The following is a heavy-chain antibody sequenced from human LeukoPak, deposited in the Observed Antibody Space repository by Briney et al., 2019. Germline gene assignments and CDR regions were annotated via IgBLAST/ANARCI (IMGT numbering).Heavy chain of an antibody. D-gene: IGHD3-10*01. CDR3: ASSAGRLWFGELSR. J-gene: IGHJ4*02. Sequence: SEILSLTCTVSGGSISSGGYYWSWIRQHPGKGLEWIGYIYYSGSTYYNPSLKSRVTISVDTSKNQFSLKLSSVTAADTAVYYCASSAGRLWFGELSRWGQGTLVTVSS. CDR2: IYYSGST. CDR1: GGSISSGGYY. V-gene: IGHV4-31*03.